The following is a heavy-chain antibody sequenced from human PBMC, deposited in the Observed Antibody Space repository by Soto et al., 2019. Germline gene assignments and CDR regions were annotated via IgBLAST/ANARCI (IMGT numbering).Heavy chain of an antibody. CDR3: AILGSYCSGGSCYYFDY. J-gene: IGHJ4*02. D-gene: IGHD2-15*01. CDR1: GFTFSSYW. V-gene: IGHV3-74*01. CDR2: INSDGSST. Sequence: GGSLRLSCAASGFTFSSYWMHWVRQAPGKGLVWVSRINSDGSSTSYADSVKGRFTISRDNAKNALYLQMNSLRAEDTAVYYCAILGSYCSGGSCYYFDYWGQGTLVTVSS.